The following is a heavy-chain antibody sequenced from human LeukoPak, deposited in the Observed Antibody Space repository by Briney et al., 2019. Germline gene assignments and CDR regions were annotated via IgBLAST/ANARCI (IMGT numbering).Heavy chain of an antibody. Sequence: GESLKISCKASGYSFDYYWIAWMRQMPGKGLEWMGILYPDDSDSTYSPSFQGQVTISVDKSINTAYLQWSSLKAANTAIYYCARVGSVTNFGVVSYYFDYWGQGTLVTVSS. J-gene: IGHJ4*02. CDR3: ARVGSVTNFGVVSYYFDY. D-gene: IGHD3-3*01. CDR1: GYSFDYYW. CDR2: LYPDDSDS. V-gene: IGHV5-51*01.